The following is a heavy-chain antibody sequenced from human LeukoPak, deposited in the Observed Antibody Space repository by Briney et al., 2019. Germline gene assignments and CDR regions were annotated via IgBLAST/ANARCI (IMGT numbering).Heavy chain of an antibody. D-gene: IGHD6-19*01. Sequence: GASVKVSCKASGGTFSSYAISWVRQAPGQGLEWMGRIIPILGIANYAQKFQGRVTITADKSTSTAYMELSSLRSEDTAVYYGARDSSGWYQFWGQGTLVTVSS. CDR1: GGTFSSYA. V-gene: IGHV1-69*04. CDR2: IIPILGIA. J-gene: IGHJ4*02. CDR3: ARDSSGWYQF.